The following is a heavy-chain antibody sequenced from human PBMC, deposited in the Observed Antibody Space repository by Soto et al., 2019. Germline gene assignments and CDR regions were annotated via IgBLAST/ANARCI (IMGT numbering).Heavy chain of an antibody. CDR1: GDGFACCY. D-gene: IGHD3-3*01. CDR3: ARGAPSITIFGVVT. Sequence: ASVKACSKYRGDGFACCYLRSPRQAPEQGLEWMGWINPNSGGTNYAQKFQGRVTMTRDTSISTAYMELSRLRSDDTAVYYCARGAPSITIFGVVTWGQGTLVTVSS. J-gene: IGHJ5*02. V-gene: IGHV1-2*02. CDR2: INPNSGGT.